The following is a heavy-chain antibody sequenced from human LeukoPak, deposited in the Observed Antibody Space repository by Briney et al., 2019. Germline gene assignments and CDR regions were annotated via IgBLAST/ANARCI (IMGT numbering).Heavy chain of an antibody. CDR2: ISASGGST. CDR1: VFTYCLQP. CDR3: APVHPVTFDY. J-gene: IGHJ4*02. D-gene: IGHD1-1*01. Sequence: GGSVSLLCGPSVFTYCLQPMRCARQAPGKGLEWVSGISASGGSTYYADSVKGRFTISRDNSKNTLYLQMNSPGADDTAVSHNAPVHPVTFDYWGQGTLVTVSS. V-gene: IGHV3-23*01.